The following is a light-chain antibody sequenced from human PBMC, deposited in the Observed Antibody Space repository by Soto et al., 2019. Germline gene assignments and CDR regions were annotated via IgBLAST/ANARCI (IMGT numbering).Light chain of an antibody. CDR3: QQYRNWPPLT. V-gene: IGKV3-15*01. CDR1: QSVGSA. Sequence: EIVMTQSPATLSVSPGETATLSCRASQSVGSAVAWYQHKPSQAPRLLIVGASIRAPGVPGRFSGGGSGTEFTFTISSLQSEDFAVYYCQQYRNWPPLTFGGGTSVVIK. J-gene: IGKJ4*01. CDR2: GAS.